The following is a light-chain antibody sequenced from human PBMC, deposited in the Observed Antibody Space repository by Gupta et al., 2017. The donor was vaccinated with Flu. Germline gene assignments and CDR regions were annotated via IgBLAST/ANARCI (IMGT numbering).Light chain of an antibody. CDR2: GAS. CDR3: QQYNNWPPWT. V-gene: IGKV3-15*01. J-gene: IGKJ1*01. CDR1: QSVGSN. Sequence: EIVMTQSPATLSVSAGERVTLPCRASQSVGSNVAWYQQNPGQAPRLLIYGASTRATGIPARFSGNWSGTEFTLTISSLQSEDFAVYYCQQYNNWPPWTFGQGTKLEIK.